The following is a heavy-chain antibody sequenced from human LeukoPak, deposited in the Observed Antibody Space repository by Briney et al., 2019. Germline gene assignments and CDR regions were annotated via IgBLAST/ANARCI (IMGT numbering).Heavy chain of an antibody. CDR3: ARGGSSWPKGPFDY. CDR2: IYTSGST. Sequence: PSETLSLTCTVSGGSISSYYWSWSRQPAGKGLEWIGRIYTSGSTNYNPSLKSRVTMSVDTSKNQFSLKLSSVTAADTAVYYCARGGSSWPKGPFDYWGQGTLVTVSS. D-gene: IGHD6-13*01. CDR1: GGSISSYY. V-gene: IGHV4-4*07. J-gene: IGHJ4*02.